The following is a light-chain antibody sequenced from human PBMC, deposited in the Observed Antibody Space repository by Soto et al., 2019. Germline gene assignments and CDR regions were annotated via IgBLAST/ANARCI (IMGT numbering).Light chain of an antibody. CDR3: QQYHDWPLIT. Sequence: EIVMTQSPATLSVSPGERATLSCRASQTVSSNLAWYQQKPGQAPRLLIYGAATRATGTPARFSGSGSGADYFLTISSLQSEDFAVYYCQQYHDWPLITFGQGTRLEIK. J-gene: IGKJ5*01. CDR2: GAA. V-gene: IGKV3-15*01. CDR1: QTVSSN.